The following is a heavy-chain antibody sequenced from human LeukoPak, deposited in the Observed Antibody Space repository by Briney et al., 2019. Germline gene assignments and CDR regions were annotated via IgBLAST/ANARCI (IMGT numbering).Heavy chain of an antibody. CDR1: GFTFSSYS. Sequence: GGSPRLSCAAPGFTFSSYSMNWVRQAPGKGLEWVSSISSSSSYIYYADSVKGRFTISRDNAKNSLYLQMNSLRAEDTAVYYCARDPGYCSSTSCRGAFDIWGQGTMVTVSS. J-gene: IGHJ3*02. CDR2: ISSSSSYI. V-gene: IGHV3-21*01. CDR3: ARDPGYCSSTSCRGAFDI. D-gene: IGHD2-2*01.